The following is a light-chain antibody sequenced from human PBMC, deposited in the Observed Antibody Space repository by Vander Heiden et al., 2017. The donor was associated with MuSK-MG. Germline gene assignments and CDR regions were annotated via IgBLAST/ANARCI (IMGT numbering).Light chain of an antibody. Sequence: QSALTQPASVSASPGQSITISCTGTSSDGGGYNYVSWYQQHPGTVLILMIYDVSNRPSGVSNCFSCSKSGTTATLTMSGLQAGDEDDYYCHSYTSSSGVFGGGTKLTVL. J-gene: IGLJ2*01. V-gene: IGLV2-14*01. CDR3: HSYTSSSGV. CDR2: DVS. CDR1: SSDGGGYNY.